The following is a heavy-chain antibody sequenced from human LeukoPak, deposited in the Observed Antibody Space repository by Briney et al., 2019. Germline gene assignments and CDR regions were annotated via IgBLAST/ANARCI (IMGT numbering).Heavy chain of an antibody. CDR1: GYTFTSYY. J-gene: IGHJ6*02. CDR3: ARDRRITMVRGVIMPTYYGMDV. V-gene: IGHV1-46*01. CDR2: INPSGGST. Sequence: GASVKVSCKASGYTFTSYYMHWVRQAPGQGLEWMGIINPSGGSTSYAQKFQGRVTMTRDTSTSTVYMELSSLRSEDTAVYYCARDRRITMVRGVIMPTYYGMDVWGQGTTVTVSS. D-gene: IGHD3-10*01.